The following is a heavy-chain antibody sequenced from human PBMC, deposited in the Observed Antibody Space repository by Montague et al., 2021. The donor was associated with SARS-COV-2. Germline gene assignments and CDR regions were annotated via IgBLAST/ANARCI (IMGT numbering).Heavy chain of an antibody. CDR2: ISDSGST. J-gene: IGHJ4*02. V-gene: IGHV4-59*08. CDR3: ARVDSSGPGEY. D-gene: IGHD3-22*01. Sequence: SETLSLTCSVSGGSTNNYFWNWIRQSPGKGLEWIGYISDSGSTKYNPSLQSRVTISVDTARNQFSLKLLSVTAADTAFYFCARVDSSGPGEYWGQGILVSVSS. CDR1: GGSTNNYF.